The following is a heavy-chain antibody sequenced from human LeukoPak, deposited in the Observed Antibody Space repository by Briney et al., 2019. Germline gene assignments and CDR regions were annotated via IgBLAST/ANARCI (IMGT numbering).Heavy chain of an antibody. CDR2: IYSGGST. D-gene: IGHD5-24*01. CDR1: GFTVSSNY. V-gene: IGHV3-53*01. Sequence: PGGSLRLSCAASGFTVSSNYLSWVRQAPGKGLEWVSVIYSGGSTYYADSVKGRFTISRDNSKNTLYLQMNSLRAEDTAVYYCARERDGYNYVYWGQGTLVTVSS. J-gene: IGHJ4*02. CDR3: ARERDGYNYVY.